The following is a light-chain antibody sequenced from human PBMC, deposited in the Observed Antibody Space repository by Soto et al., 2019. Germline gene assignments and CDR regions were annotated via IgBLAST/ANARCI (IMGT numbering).Light chain of an antibody. V-gene: IGLV2-11*01. Sequence: QSVLTQPRSVSGSPGQSVTISCTGSSSDVGAYNSVSWYQHHPGKAPKLMIYAVSKRPSGVPDRFSGSKSGNTASLTISGLQSQDEADYYCAACDDSLNGRVFGGGTKVTVL. J-gene: IGLJ3*02. CDR1: SSDVGAYNS. CDR3: AACDDSLNGRV. CDR2: AVS.